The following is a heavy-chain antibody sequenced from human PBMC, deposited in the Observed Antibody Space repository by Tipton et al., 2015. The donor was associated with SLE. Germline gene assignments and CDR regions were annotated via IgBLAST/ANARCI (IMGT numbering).Heavy chain of an antibody. Sequence: TLSLTCTVSGGSISSYYWNWIRQSPSRGLGWLGRTYYRSKWYNDYAVSVKSRITINQDTSKNQFSLQLNSVTPEDTAVYYCATGKDFFDYWGQGTLVTVSS. V-gene: IGHV6-1*01. CDR1: GGSISSYY. CDR2: TYYRSKWYN. J-gene: IGHJ4*02. CDR3: ATGKDFFDY.